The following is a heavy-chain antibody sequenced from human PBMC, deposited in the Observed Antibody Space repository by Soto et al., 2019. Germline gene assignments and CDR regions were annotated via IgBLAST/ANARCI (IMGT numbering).Heavy chain of an antibody. Sequence: SETLSLTCAVYGGSFSGYYWSWIRQPPGRGLEWIGEINHSGSTNYNPSLKSRVTISVDTSKNQFSLKLSSVTAADTAVYYCARAGRAARFDPWGQGTLVTVSS. V-gene: IGHV4-34*01. J-gene: IGHJ5*02. CDR2: INHSGST. D-gene: IGHD2-15*01. CDR3: ARAGRAARFDP. CDR1: GGSFSGYY.